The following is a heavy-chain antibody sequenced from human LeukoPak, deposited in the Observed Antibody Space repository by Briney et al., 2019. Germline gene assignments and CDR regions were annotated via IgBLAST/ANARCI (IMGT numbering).Heavy chain of an antibody. CDR1: GGTFSSYA. V-gene: IGHV1-69*05. CDR2: IIPIFGTA. CDR3: ARERSSGSYHIGVYFDY. D-gene: IGHD1-26*01. J-gene: IGHJ4*02. Sequence: ASVKVSCKASGGTFSSYAISWVRQAPGQGLEWMGGIIPIFGTANYAQKFQGRVTITTDESTSTAYMELSSLRSEDTAVYYCARERSSGSYHIGVYFDYWGQGTLVTVSS.